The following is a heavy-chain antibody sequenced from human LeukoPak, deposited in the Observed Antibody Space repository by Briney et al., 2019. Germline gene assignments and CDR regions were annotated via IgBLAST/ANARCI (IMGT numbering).Heavy chain of an antibody. CDR3: AKGPFSTYDYYGLDV. V-gene: IGHV3-23*01. D-gene: IGHD2-2*01. J-gene: IGHJ6*02. Sequence: GGSLRLSCAASGFTFSSHALSWVRQAPGKGLEYVSSISDRGGSTYYADSVKGRFTISRDNSKNTLYLQVNSLRAEDTAVYFCAKGPFSTYDYYGLDVWGQGTTVTVSS. CDR2: ISDRGGST. CDR1: GFTFSSHA.